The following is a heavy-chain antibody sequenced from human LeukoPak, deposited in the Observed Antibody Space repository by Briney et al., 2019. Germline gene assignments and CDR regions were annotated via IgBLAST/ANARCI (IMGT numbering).Heavy chain of an antibody. V-gene: IGHV3-23*01. D-gene: IGHD3-22*01. Sequence: GGSLRLSCAASGFTFSNYAMSWVRQAPGKGLEWVSSISGSGGSTYYADSVKGRFTISRDNSKNTLYLQMNSLRAEDTAVYYCAKDSMIVSYYFDYWGQGTLVTVSS. CDR2: ISGSGGST. CDR3: AKDSMIVSYYFDY. J-gene: IGHJ4*02. CDR1: GFTFSNYA.